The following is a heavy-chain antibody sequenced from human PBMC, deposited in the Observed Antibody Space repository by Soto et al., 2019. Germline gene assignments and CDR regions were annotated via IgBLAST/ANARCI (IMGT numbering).Heavy chain of an antibody. CDR2: ISGGGGTT. V-gene: IGHV3-23*01. CDR1: GFTFSNFA. D-gene: IGHD3-3*01. J-gene: IGHJ4*02. Sequence: GSLRLSCAASGFTFSNFAMSWVRQAPGKGLEWVSAISGGGGTTYSADSVKGRFTISRDNSKNTVYLQMNSLRVEDTAIYYCANGGTFFGPDYWGQGTLVTVSS. CDR3: ANGGTFFGPDY.